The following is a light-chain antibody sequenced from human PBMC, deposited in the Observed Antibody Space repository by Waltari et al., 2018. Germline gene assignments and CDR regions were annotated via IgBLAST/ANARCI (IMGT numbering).Light chain of an antibody. V-gene: IGKV3-15*01. CDR1: QSVSSH. CDR2: GAS. CDR3: QHYDNWLYS. Sequence: EIVMTQSPATLSVSPGERATLFCRASQSVSSHLSWYQQKPGQSPRLLLFGASTRATGTPARFRGSGSGTEFTLTISSLQSEDFAVYYCQHYDNWLYSFGQGTKVEIK. J-gene: IGKJ2*03.